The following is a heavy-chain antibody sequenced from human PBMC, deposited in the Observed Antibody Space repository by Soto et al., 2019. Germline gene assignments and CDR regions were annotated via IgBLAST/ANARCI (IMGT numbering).Heavy chain of an antibody. J-gene: IGHJ4*02. CDR3: AREPLAAVRGGIR. V-gene: IGHV4-31*03. D-gene: IGHD3-10*01. CDR2: IYYSGST. Sequence: SETLSLTCTVSGGSISRGGYYWSWIRQHPGKGLEWIGYIYYSGSTYYNPSLKSRVTISVDTSKNQFSLKLSSVTAADTAVYYCAREPLAAVRGGIRWGQGTLVTVSS. CDR1: GGSISRGGYY.